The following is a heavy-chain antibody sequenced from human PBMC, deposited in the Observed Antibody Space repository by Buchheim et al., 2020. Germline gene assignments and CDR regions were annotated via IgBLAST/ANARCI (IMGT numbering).Heavy chain of an antibody. V-gene: IGHV3-30*18. J-gene: IGHJ6*02. Sequence: QVQLVESGGGVVQPGRSLRLSCAASGFTFSSYGMHWVRQAPGKGLEWVAVISYDGSNKYYADSVKGRFTISRDNSKNTLYLQMNSLRAEDTAVYYCAKDLSDRAVVVAARFWYYYGMDVWGQGTT. CDR2: ISYDGSNK. CDR3: AKDLSDRAVVVAARFWYYYGMDV. D-gene: IGHD2-15*01. CDR1: GFTFSSYG.